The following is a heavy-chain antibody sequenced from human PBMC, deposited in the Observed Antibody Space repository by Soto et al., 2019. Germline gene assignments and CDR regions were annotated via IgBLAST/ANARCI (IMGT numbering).Heavy chain of an antibody. Sequence: PXETLSLSCAASGFTVSSNYMSWVRQAPGKGLEWVSVIYSGGSTYYADSVKGRFTISRDNSKNTLYLQMNSLRAEDTAVYYCARDPTGTGSSWGQGTLVTVSS. J-gene: IGHJ5*02. D-gene: IGHD1-1*01. V-gene: IGHV3-53*01. CDR3: ARDPTGTGSS. CDR1: GFTVSSNY. CDR2: IYSGGST.